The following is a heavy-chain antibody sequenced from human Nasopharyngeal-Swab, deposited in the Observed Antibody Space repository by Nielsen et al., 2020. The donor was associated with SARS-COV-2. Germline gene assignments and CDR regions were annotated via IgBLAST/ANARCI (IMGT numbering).Heavy chain of an antibody. J-gene: IGHJ6*02. Sequence: GGSLRLSCAASGFTFSSITMSWVRQPPGKGMEWVSAISGIGVSTYYADFVRGRFTPSRDNSKNTLYLQMNSLRSEDTAVYYCAKDLDCSGGSCYYYGMDVWGQGTTVTVSS. V-gene: IGHV3-23*01. CDR1: GFTFSSIT. CDR3: AKDLDCSGGSCYYYGMDV. CDR2: ISGIGVST. D-gene: IGHD2-15*01.